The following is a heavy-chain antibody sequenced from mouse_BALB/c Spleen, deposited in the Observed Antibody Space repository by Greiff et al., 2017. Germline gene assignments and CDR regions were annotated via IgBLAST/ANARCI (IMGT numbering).Heavy chain of an antibody. V-gene: IGHV2-2-2*01. CDR2: IWSGGST. CDR3: VRNGGYYGVPQAMDY. Sequence: VQLQQSGPGLVQPSQSLSITCTVSGFSLTSYGVHWVRQSPGKGLEWLGVIWSGGSTDYNAAFISRLSISKDNSKSQVFFKMNSLQADDTAIYYCVRNGGYYGVPQAMDYWGQGTSVTVSS. D-gene: IGHD1-1*01. J-gene: IGHJ4*01. CDR1: GFSLTSYG.